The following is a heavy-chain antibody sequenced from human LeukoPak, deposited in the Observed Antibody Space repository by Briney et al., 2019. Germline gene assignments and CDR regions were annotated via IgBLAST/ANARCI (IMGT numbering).Heavy chain of an antibody. J-gene: IGHJ4*02. D-gene: IGHD3-9*01. Sequence: ASVKVSCKASGYTFTGYYMHWVRQAPGQGLEWMGWINPNSGGTNYAQKFQGRVTMTRDTSTSTVYMELSSLRSEDTAVYYCARATNYDILTGYYTHFDYWGQGTLVTVSS. V-gene: IGHV1-2*02. CDR3: ARATNYDILTGYYTHFDY. CDR1: GYTFTGYY. CDR2: INPNSGGT.